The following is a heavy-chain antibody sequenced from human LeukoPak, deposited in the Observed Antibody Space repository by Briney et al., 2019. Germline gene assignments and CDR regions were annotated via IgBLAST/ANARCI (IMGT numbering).Heavy chain of an antibody. CDR2: INPNSGGT. CDR1: GYTLTELS. V-gene: IGHV1-2*02. Sequence: ASVKVSCKVSGYTLTELSMHWVRQAPGQGLEWMGWINPNSGGTNYAQKFQGRVTMTRDTSISTAYMELSRLRSDDTAVYYCARDVVGATANWGQGTLVTVSS. CDR3: ARDVVGATAN. J-gene: IGHJ4*02. D-gene: IGHD1-26*01.